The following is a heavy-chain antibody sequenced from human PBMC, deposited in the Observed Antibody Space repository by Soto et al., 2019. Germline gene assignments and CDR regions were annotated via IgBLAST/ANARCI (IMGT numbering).Heavy chain of an antibody. D-gene: IGHD3-22*01. V-gene: IGHV3-30*03. CDR2: ISYDGSNK. CDR1: GFTVSSDG. Sequence: RLSCAAAGFTVSSDGLSWVRKAPGKGLDWVAVISYDGSNKYYADSVKGRFTISRDNSKNTLYLQMNSLRAEDTAVYYCARAVIRITMIVVVIPALDYWGQGTLVTVSS. J-gene: IGHJ4*02. CDR3: ARAVIRITMIVVVIPALDY.